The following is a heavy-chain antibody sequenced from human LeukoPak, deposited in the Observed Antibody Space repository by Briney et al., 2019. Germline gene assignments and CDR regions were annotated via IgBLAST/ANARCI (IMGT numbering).Heavy chain of an antibody. J-gene: IGHJ4*02. CDR3: AKECDYSPGHKFDL. Sequence: PGGSLRLSCAASVFTFNNYLMSWVRQAPGKGLEWGSVLFTGGGRTLYADSVKGRFTISGDTSRTTLYLQMNGLRAEDTAVYYCAKECDYSPGHKFDLWGQGTLVTVSS. D-gene: IGHD3-10*01. V-gene: IGHV3-23*01. CDR2: LFTGGGRT. CDR1: VFTFNNYL.